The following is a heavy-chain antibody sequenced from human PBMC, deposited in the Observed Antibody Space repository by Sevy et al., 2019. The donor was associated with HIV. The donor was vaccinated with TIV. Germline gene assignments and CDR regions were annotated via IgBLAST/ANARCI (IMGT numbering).Heavy chain of an antibody. V-gene: IGHV4-31*03. Sequence: SETLSLTCTVSGGSISSGGYYWSWIRQHPGKGLEWIGYIYYSGSTYYNPSLKSRVTISVDTSKNQFSLKLSSVTAAEKAGYYCVAGSGPYYGMDVWGQGTTVTVSS. CDR2: IYYSGST. D-gene: IGHD3-10*01. J-gene: IGHJ6*02. CDR1: GGSISSGGYY. CDR3: VAGSGPYYGMDV.